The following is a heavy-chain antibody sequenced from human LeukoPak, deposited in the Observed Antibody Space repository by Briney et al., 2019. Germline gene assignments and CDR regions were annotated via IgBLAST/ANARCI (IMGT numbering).Heavy chain of an antibody. CDR3: AKDAIGDSSGHYWWEFDY. V-gene: IGHV3-23*01. J-gene: IGHJ4*02. CDR1: GFTFSSYA. CDR2: ISGTGGST. D-gene: IGHD3-22*01. Sequence: GGSLRPSCAASGFTFSSYAMSWVRQAPGKGLEWVAAISGTGGSTSYADSVKGRFTISRDNSKNTLYVQMNSLRAEDTAVYYCAKDAIGDSSGHYWWEFDYWGQGTLVTVSS.